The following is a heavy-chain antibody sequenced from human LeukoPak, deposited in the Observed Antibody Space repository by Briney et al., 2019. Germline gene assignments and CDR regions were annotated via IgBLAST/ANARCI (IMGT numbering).Heavy chain of an antibody. CDR2: IKQNGSEK. D-gene: IGHD3-3*01. CDR1: GFTFSTYW. J-gene: IGHJ3*01. V-gene: IGHV3-7*01. CDR3: ARESGWGLPHAFDF. Sequence: GGSLRLSCAASGFTFSTYWMSWVRQAPGKGLEWVANIKQNGSEKSYVDSVKGRFTISRDNSKNTLYLQMNSLRAEDTAVYYCARESGWGLPHAFDFWGQGTMVTVSS.